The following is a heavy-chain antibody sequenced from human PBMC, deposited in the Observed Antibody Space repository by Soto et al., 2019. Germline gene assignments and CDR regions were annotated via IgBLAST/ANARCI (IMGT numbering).Heavy chain of an antibody. J-gene: IGHJ6*02. D-gene: IGHD3-3*01. CDR1: GFSLSTSGMC. CDR2: IDWDDDK. CDR3: ARIRLGDFGVVTDMDYYYGMDV. Sequence: SGPTLVNPTQTLTLTCTFSGFSLSTSGMCVSWIRQPPGKALEWLALIDWDDDKYYSTSLKTRLTISKDTSKNQVVLTMTNMDPVDTATYYCARIRLGDFGVVTDMDYYYGMDVWGQGTTVTVSS. V-gene: IGHV2-70*01.